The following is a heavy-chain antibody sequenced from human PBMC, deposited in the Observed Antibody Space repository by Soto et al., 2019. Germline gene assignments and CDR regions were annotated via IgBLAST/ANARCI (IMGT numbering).Heavy chain of an antibody. Sequence: LSLTCAVYGGSFSGYYWSWIRQPPGKGLEWIGEINHSGSTNYNPSLKSRVTISVDTSKNQFSLKLGSVTAADTAVYYCARGKLSDYVWGSYRYHFDYWGQGTVVTVSS. V-gene: IGHV4-34*01. CDR3: ARGKLSDYVWGSYRYHFDY. CDR1: GGSFSGYY. CDR2: INHSGST. J-gene: IGHJ4*02. D-gene: IGHD3-16*02.